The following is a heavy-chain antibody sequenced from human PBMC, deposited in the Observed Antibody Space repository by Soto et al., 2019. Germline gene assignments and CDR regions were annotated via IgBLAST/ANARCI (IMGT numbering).Heavy chain of an antibody. D-gene: IGHD6-13*01. CDR3: ARQLIY. J-gene: IGHJ4*02. Sequence: QVQLQESGPGLVKPSETLSLTCTVSGGSISSSYWSWIRQPPGKGLEWIGYIYDSGSTYYNSSLQGRVTMSVATSKIQFSLKLSAVTAADTAVYYCARQLIYWGQGPTVTVSS. V-gene: IGHV4-59*08. CDR1: GGSISSSY. CDR2: IYDSGST.